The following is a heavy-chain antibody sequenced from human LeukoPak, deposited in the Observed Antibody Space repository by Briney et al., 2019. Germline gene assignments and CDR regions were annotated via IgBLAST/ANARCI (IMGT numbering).Heavy chain of an antibody. Sequence: PGGSLRLSCAASGFTFSSYAMSWVRQAPGKGLEWVSAISGSGGSTYYADSVKGRFTISRDSSKNTLYLQMNSLRAEDTAVYYCAKGGSSSSGLGFCDYWGQGTLVTVSS. CDR1: GFTFSSYA. CDR2: ISGSGGST. V-gene: IGHV3-23*01. D-gene: IGHD6-6*01. J-gene: IGHJ4*02. CDR3: AKGGSSSSGLGFCDY.